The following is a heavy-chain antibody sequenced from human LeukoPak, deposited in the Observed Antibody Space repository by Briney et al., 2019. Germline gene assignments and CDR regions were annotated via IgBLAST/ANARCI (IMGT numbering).Heavy chain of an antibody. Sequence: GGSLRLSCAASGFTFSSYAMSWVRQAPGKGLEWVSAISGSGGSTYYADSVKGRFTISRDNSKNTLYLQMNSLRAEDTAVYYCAKDREPTYYYDSSGYYLFDYWGQGTLVTASS. CDR3: AKDREPTYYYDSSGYYLFDY. V-gene: IGHV3-23*01. J-gene: IGHJ4*02. D-gene: IGHD3-22*01. CDR2: ISGSGGST. CDR1: GFTFSSYA.